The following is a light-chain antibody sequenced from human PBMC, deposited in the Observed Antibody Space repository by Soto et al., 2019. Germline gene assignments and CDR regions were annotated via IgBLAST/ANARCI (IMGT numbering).Light chain of an antibody. CDR3: FSYTASDMWV. CDR1: NSDVGAYTL. CDR2: AVT. V-gene: IGLV2-11*01. J-gene: IGLJ3*02. Sequence: QSALIQPRSVSGSPGQSVTISCTGTNSDVGAYTLVSWYQQLPGKAPKLIISAVTYRPSGVPDRFSGSKSGNTASLTISGLQTEDEADYYCFSYTASDMWVFGGGTKLTVL.